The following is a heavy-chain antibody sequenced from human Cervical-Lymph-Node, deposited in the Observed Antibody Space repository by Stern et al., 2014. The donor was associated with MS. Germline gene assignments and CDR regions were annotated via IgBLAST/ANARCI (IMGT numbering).Heavy chain of an antibody. Sequence: QVQLVQSGPEVKKPGSSVKVSCKASGGSFKTNGITWVRQAPGQGPEWMGGTIPMFSSTNIAQRFQGRVTITADESTNTAYMEMRSLRTDDTAVYYCARDRNGEGVMAYWGQGTLVTVSS. CDR2: TIPMFSST. CDR3: ARDRNGEGVMAY. J-gene: IGHJ4*02. D-gene: IGHD3-16*01. V-gene: IGHV1-69*01. CDR1: GGSFKTNG.